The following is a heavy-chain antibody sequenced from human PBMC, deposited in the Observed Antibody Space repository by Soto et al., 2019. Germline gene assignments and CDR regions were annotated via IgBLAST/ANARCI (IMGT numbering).Heavy chain of an antibody. Sequence: GGSLRLSCAASGFTFSSYAMSWVRQAPGKGLEWVSAISGSGGSTYYADSVKGRFTISRDNSKNTLYLQMNSLRAEDTAVYYCAKAGPAAIPHYYYYGMDVWGQGTTVTVSS. CDR3: AKAGPAAIPHYYYYGMDV. D-gene: IGHD2-2*01. CDR2: ISGSGGST. J-gene: IGHJ6*02. V-gene: IGHV3-23*01. CDR1: GFTFSSYA.